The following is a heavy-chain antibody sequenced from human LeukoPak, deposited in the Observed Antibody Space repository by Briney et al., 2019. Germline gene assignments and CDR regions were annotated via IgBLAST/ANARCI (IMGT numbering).Heavy chain of an antibody. V-gene: IGHV3-49*04. Sequence: GGSLRLACAASGFTVSRNYMSWVRQAPGKGLEWVGFIRSKAYGGTTEYAASVKGRFTISRDDSKSIAYLQMNSLKTEDTAVYYCNFWEGDYGDYRDYWGQGTLVTVSS. CDR2: IRSKAYGGTT. CDR3: NFWEGDYGDYRDY. J-gene: IGHJ4*02. CDR1: GFTVSRNY. D-gene: IGHD4-17*01.